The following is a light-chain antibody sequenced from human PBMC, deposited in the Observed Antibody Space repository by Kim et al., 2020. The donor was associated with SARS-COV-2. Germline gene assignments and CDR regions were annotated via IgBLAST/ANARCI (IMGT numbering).Light chain of an antibody. V-gene: IGKV1-5*03. CDR3: RQYNTYSGT. Sequence: DIQMTQSPSTLSASVGDRVTITCRASQSISSWLAWYQQKPGKAPKLLIHKASNLRSGVPSRFSGSGSGTEFTLTISSLQPDGFAAYYCRQYNTYSGTFGQGTKVDIK. CDR1: QSISSW. J-gene: IGKJ1*01. CDR2: KAS.